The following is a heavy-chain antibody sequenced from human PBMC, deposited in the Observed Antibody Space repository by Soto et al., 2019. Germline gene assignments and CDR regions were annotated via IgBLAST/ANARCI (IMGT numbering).Heavy chain of an antibody. CDR1: GYTFTGYY. Sequence: APVKVSCKASGYTFTGYYMHWVRQAPGQGLEWMGWINPNSGGTNYAQKFQGWVTMTRDTSISTAYMELSRLRSDDTAVYYCARTYYDILTGHKAAFDIWGQGTMVTVSS. CDR2: INPNSGGT. V-gene: IGHV1-2*04. J-gene: IGHJ3*02. D-gene: IGHD3-9*01. CDR3: ARTYYDILTGHKAAFDI.